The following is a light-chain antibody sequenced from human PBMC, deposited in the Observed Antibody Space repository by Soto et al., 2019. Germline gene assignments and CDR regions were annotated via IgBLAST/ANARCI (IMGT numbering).Light chain of an antibody. CDR3: SSYTSSITLVV. Sequence: QSALTQPASVSGSPGQSITISCTGTSSDVGGYNYVSWYQQHPGKAPKLMIYDVSNRPSGVSNRFSGSKSGNTASLTICGLQAEDGADYYCSSYTSSITLVVFGGGTQLTVL. CDR1: SSDVGGYNY. CDR2: DVS. V-gene: IGLV2-14*01. J-gene: IGLJ2*01.